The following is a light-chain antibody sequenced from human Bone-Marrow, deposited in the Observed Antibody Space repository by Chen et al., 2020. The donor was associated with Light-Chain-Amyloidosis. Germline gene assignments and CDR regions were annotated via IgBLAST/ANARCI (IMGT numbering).Light chain of an antibody. CDR2: DDS. J-gene: IGLJ3*02. V-gene: IGLV3-21*02. CDR1: NIGPTS. CDR3: QVWDRSSDRPV. Sequence: SYVLTQPSSVSVAPGQTATIACGGNNIGPTSVHWYQQTPGQATLLVVYDDSDRPSGIPERLSGSNSGNTATLTISRVEAGDESDYYCQVWDRSSDRPVFGGGTKLTVL.